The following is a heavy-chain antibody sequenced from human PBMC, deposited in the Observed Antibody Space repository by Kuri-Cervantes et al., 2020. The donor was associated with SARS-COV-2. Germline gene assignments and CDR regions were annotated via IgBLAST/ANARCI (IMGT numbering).Heavy chain of an antibody. D-gene: IGHD6-6*01. V-gene: IGHV4-39*01. J-gene: IGHJ4*02. CDR3: ARHAVYGSSFWVDF. CDR2: ISHGGGS. CDR1: GDSISRSKFY. Sequence: LSCNVSGDSISRSKFYWGWIRQPPGKGLEWVGTISHGGGSFYNPSVKRPVAMSVDTSKNQFSLRLTSVTAADTALYYCARHAVYGSSFWVDFWGQGALVTVSS.